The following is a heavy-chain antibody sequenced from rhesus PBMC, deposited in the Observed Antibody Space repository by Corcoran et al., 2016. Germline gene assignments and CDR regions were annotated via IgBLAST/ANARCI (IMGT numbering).Heavy chain of an antibody. CDR2: VDTEYVEI. CDR1: GYTFTELS. V-gene: IGHV1-156*01. D-gene: IGHD1-44*02. J-gene: IGHJ4*01. CDR3: AGIVGGSYFDY. Sequence: EVQLVQSGAEVKKPGASVKVSCKVSGYTFTELSMHWVRQASGKGLEWMGGVDTEYVEIIHAEKVQGRVTMTEDTSTDTAYMELSSLRSEDTAVYYCAGIVGGSYFDYWGQGVLVTVSS.